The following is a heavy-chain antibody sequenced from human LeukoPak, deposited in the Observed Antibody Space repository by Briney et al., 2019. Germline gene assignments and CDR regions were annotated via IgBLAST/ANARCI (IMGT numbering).Heavy chain of an antibody. V-gene: IGHV4-34*01. CDR2: INHSGST. CDR1: GGSFSGYY. J-gene: IGHJ4*02. D-gene: IGHD3-10*01. CDR3: ARHPRYYYGSGSYRPRGSPFDY. Sequence: PSETLSLTCAVYGGSFSGYYWSWIRQPPGKGLEWIGEINHSGSTNYNPSLKSRVTISVDTSKNQFSLKLSSVPAADTAAYYCARHPRYYYGSGSYRPRGSPFDYWGQGTLVTVSS.